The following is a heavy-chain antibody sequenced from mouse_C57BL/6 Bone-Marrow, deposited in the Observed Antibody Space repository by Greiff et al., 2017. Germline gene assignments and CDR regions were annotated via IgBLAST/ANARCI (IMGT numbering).Heavy chain of an antibody. D-gene: IGHD2-1*01. CDR1: EYEFPSHD. CDR2: INSDDGST. Sequence: EVQGVESGGGLVQPGESLKLSCESNEYEFPSHDMSWVRKTPEKRLELVAAINSDDGSTYYPDTMERRFISSRDKTKKTLYLQMSSLRSEDTALYYCASPSVTSVSAWFAYWGQGTLVTVSA. J-gene: IGHJ3*01. CDR3: ASPSVTSVSAWFAY. V-gene: IGHV5-2*01.